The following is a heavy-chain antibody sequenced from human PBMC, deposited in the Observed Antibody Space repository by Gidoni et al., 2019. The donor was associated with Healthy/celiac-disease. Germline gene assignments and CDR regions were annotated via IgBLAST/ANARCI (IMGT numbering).Heavy chain of an antibody. V-gene: IGHV1-58*02. CDR2: IVVGSGNT. Sequence: QMQLVQSGPEVKKPGTSVQVSCKASGFTFTSSAMQWVRQARGQRLEWIGWIVVGSGNTNYAQKFQERVTITRDMSTSTAYMELSSLRSEDTAVYYCAAAGRQYYYYYGMDVWGQGTTVTVSS. J-gene: IGHJ6*02. CDR1: GFTFTSSA. CDR3: AAAGRQYYYYYGMDV.